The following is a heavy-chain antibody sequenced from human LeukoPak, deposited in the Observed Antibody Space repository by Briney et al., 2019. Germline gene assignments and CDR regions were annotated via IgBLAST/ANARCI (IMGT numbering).Heavy chain of an antibody. CDR2: IRYDGNDQ. Sequence: GGSLRLSCAASGFTFSIYYMNWVRQAPGKGLEWVAFIRYDGNDQDYADSVKGRFTISKDNSKNTLYLQLNSLRPEDTAVYYCAREVNLKQLADWGQGTLVTVSS. CDR1: GFTFSIYY. D-gene: IGHD6-6*01. J-gene: IGHJ4*02. CDR3: AREVNLKQLAD. V-gene: IGHV3-30*02.